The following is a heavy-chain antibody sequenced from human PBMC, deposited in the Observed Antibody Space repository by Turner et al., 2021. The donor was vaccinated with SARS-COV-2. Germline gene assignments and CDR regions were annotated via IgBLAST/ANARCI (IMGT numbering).Heavy chain of an antibody. V-gene: IGHV4-39*01. D-gene: IGHD3-16*02. J-gene: IGHJ3*02. CDR2: MYYSEST. Sequence: QLQLQESGPGLVKPSETLSLTCSVSGGSISSSSYYWGWIRQPPGKGLEWIGSMYYSESTYNNSTPTRRVRVSVATDTSKFYFKLSLMTATDTDAYDCASSYRVYIIEYSFDIWGQGTLVTVSS. CDR3: ASSYRVYIIEYSFDI. CDR1: GGSISSSSYY.